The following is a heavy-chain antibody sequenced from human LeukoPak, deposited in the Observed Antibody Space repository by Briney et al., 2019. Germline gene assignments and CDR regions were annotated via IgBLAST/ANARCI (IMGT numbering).Heavy chain of an antibody. CDR1: GFTFSSYA. CDR3: ARDKSPGGAFDI. Sequence: PGGSLRLSCAASGFTFSSYAMSWVRQAPGKGLEWVSGISGSGGTTYYADSVKGRFTISRDNAKNSLYLQMNSLRAEDTAVYYCARDKSPGGAFDIWGQGTMVTVSS. CDR2: ISGSGGTT. D-gene: IGHD3-10*01. J-gene: IGHJ3*02. V-gene: IGHV3-23*01.